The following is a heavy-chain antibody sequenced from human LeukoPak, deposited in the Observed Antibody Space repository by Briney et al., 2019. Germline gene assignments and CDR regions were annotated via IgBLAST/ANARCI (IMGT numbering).Heavy chain of an antibody. D-gene: IGHD2-15*01. V-gene: IGHV3-30*04. CDR3: ARDRIGKYSIDY. J-gene: IGHJ4*02. CDR1: GFTFSRYE. Sequence: GGSLRLSCAASGFTFSRYEMNWVRQAPGKGLEWVAFISDNGLRTYYLESVKGLLTISRDDSKNTLYLQMNSLRVEDTAVYYCARDRIGKYSIDYWGQGTLVTVSS. CDR2: ISDNGLRT.